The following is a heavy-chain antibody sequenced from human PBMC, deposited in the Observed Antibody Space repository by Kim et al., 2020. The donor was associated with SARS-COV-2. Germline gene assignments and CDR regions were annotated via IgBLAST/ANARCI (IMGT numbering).Heavy chain of an antibody. V-gene: IGHV4-34*01. J-gene: IGHJ4*02. Sequence: SETLSLTCAVYGGSFSGYYWSWIRQPPGKGLEWIGEINHSGSTNYNPSLKSRVTISVDTSKNQFSLKLSSVTAADTAVYYCAGVYDSSGYRFDYWGQGTLVTVSS. D-gene: IGHD3-22*01. CDR2: INHSGST. CDR1: GGSFSGYY. CDR3: AGVYDSSGYRFDY.